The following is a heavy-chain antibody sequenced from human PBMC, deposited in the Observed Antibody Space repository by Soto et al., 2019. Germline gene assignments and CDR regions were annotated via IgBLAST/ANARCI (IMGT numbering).Heavy chain of an antibody. Sequence: QVQLVQSGGEVKKPGASVKVSCKTSGYTFTTYGISWVRQAPGQGLEWVGWISAYSGKTHYAQKFQGKVTMTTDTSTNPPYMELRSLRSDDTAVYYCARAPYLGDHQYWGPGTLVTVTS. CDR2: ISAYSGKT. J-gene: IGHJ4*02. CDR3: ARAPYLGDHQY. D-gene: IGHD3-16*01. V-gene: IGHV1-18*01. CDR1: GYTFTTYG.